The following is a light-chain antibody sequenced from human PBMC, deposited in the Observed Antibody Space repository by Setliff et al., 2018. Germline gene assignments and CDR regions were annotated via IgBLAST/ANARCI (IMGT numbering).Light chain of an antibody. V-gene: IGLV2-14*03. Sequence: QSVLTQPASVSGSPGQSITISCTGTSSDVDGYNYVSWYQQHPGKAPKLMIYDVGKRPSGVSNRFSGSKSGNTASLTISGLQAEDEADYYCSSYTGSNSHVFGTGTKVTVL. CDR2: DVG. CDR3: SSYTGSNSHV. CDR1: SSDVDGYNY. J-gene: IGLJ1*01.